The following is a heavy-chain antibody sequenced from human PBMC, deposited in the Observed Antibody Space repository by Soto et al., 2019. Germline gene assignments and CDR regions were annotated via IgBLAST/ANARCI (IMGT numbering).Heavy chain of an antibody. CDR2: IYYSGST. J-gene: IGHJ6*02. Sequence: SETLSLTCTVSGGSISSSSYYWGWIRQPPGKGLEWIGSIYYSGSTYYNPSLKSRVTISVDTSKNQFSLKLSSVTAADTAVYYCARKSFYYGMDVWGQGTTVTVSS. CDR3: ARKSFYYGMDV. CDR1: GGSISSSSYY. V-gene: IGHV4-39*01.